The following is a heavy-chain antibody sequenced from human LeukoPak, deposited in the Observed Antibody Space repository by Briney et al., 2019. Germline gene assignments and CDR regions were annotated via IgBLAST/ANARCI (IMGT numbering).Heavy chain of an antibody. J-gene: IGHJ3*02. CDR2: MNPNSGNT. CDR3: ARGNQYYYDSSGPRAFDI. V-gene: IGHV1-8*03. D-gene: IGHD3-22*01. Sequence: ASVKVSCKASGYTFTGYYMHWVRQAPGQGLEWMGWMNPNSGNTGYAQKFQGRVTITRNTSISTAYMELSSLRSEDTAVYYCARGNQYYYDSSGPRAFDIWGQGTMVTVSS. CDR1: GYTFTGYY.